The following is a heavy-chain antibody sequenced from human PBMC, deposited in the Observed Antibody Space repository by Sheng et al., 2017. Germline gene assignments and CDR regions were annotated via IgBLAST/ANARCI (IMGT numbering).Heavy chain of an antibody. CDR3: AKDGRERLGSGWYGPSVS. CDR1: GFTFSTYV. Sequence: EVQLLESGGGLVQPGGSLRLSCAASGFTFSTYVMTWVRQAPGKGLEWVSGLSGSGDSTYYADSVKGRFTISRDNSKNTVYLQMNSLRAEDTAIYYCAKDGRERLGSGWYGPSVSWGQGTLVTVSS. D-gene: IGHD6-13*01. CDR2: LSGSGDST. J-gene: IGHJ5*02. V-gene: IGHV3-23*01.